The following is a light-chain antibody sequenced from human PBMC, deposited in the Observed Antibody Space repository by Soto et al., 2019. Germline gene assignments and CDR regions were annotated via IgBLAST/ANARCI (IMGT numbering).Light chain of an antibody. CDR2: GNN. Sequence: QSVLTQPPSVSGAPGQRVTISCTGSNSNIGAGYDVHWYQQLPGTAPKVLIYGNNNRPSGVPDRFSGSKSGTSASLAITGLQAEDEADYYCQSYDSSLSGSGVFGTGTQLTVL. V-gene: IGLV1-40*01. J-gene: IGLJ1*01. CDR1: NSNIGAGYD. CDR3: QSYDSSLSGSGV.